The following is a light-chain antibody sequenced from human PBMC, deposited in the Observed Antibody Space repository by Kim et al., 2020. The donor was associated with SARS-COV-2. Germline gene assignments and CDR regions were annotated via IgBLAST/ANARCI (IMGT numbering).Light chain of an antibody. CDR1: NIGSKH. CDR3: QVWDNNTWV. V-gene: IGLV3-9*01. CDR2: RDS. Sequence: SYELTQPLSVSVALGQTASITCGGDNIGSKHVHWCQQKAGQAPVLVIYRDSSRPAEIPERFSGSNSGNTATLTVSRAQAGDEADYYCQVWDNNTWVFGAG. J-gene: IGLJ3*02.